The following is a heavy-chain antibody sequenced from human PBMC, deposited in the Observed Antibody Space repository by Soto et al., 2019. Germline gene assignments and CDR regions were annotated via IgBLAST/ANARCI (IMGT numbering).Heavy chain of an antibody. CDR3: AKGANKATYYGMEV. CDR1: GFTFSSYG. J-gene: IGHJ6*01. D-gene: IGHD5-18*01. Sequence: GGCLGLSCAASGFTFSSYGMHWVRQAPGKGLEWVAVISYDGSNKYYADSVKGRFTISRDNSKNTLYLQMNSLRAEDTAVYYCAKGANKATYYGMEVWGQGTTVTVSS. V-gene: IGHV3-30*18. CDR2: ISYDGSNK.